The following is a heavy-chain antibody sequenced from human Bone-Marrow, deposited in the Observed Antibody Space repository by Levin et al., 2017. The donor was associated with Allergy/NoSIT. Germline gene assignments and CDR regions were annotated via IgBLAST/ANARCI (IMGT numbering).Heavy chain of an antibody. Sequence: GESLKISCAASGFTFSSYAMHWVRQAPGKGLEWVAIISYDGSNEYYADSVKGRFTISRDNSKNTLYLQLNSLRAEDTAVYYCAVGRDWNDDRSPLDYWGQGTLVTVSS. CDR1: GFTFSSYA. V-gene: IGHV3-30-3*01. CDR2: ISYDGSNE. J-gene: IGHJ4*02. CDR3: AVGRDWNDDRSPLDY. D-gene: IGHD1-1*01.